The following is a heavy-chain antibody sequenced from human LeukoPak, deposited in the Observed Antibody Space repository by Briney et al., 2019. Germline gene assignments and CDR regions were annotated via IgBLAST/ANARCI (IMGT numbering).Heavy chain of an antibody. CDR3: AKDVYGDKAFDY. J-gene: IGHJ4*02. D-gene: IGHD4-17*01. CDR2: ISGSGGST. Sequence: GGTLRLSCAASGFIFGSYGMSWVRQAPGKWLECVSAISGSGGSTYYADAVKGRFTISRDNSKNTLYLQMNSLRAEDTAVYYCAKDVYGDKAFDYWGQGTLVTVSS. V-gene: IGHV3-23*01. CDR1: GFIFGSYG.